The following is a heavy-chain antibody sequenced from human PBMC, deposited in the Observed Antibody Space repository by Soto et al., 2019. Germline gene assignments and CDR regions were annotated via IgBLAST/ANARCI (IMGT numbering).Heavy chain of an antibody. CDR1: GFTFSDHY. V-gene: IGHV3-72*01. CDR3: AREGYDSSGYVDY. D-gene: IGHD3-22*01. CDR2: TRNKANSYTT. Sequence: EVQLVESGGGLVQPGGSLRLSCAASGFTFSDHYMDWVRQAPGKGLEWVGRTRNKANSYTTEYAASVKGRFTISRDDSKNSLYLQMNSLKTEDTAVYYCAREGYDSSGYVDYWGQGTLVTVSS. J-gene: IGHJ4*02.